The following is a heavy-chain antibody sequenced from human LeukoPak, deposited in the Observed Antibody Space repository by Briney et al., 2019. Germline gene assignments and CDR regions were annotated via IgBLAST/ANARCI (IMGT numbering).Heavy chain of an antibody. V-gene: IGHV4-4*07. J-gene: IGHJ4*02. Sequence: SETLSLTCTVSGGSISSYHWSWIRQPAGKGLEWIGRIYTSGSTNYNPSLKGRVTMSVDTSKNQFSLKLSSVTAADTAVYYCARDYYGSGSYRPFDYWGQGTLVTVSS. CDR2: IYTSGST. CDR1: GGSISSYH. D-gene: IGHD3-10*01. CDR3: ARDYYGSGSYRPFDY.